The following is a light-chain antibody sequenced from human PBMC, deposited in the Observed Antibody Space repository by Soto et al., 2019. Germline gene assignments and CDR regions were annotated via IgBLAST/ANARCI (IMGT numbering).Light chain of an antibody. CDR1: QGISSY. CDR2: AAS. CDR3: QQYYSYPFLT. V-gene: IGKV1-8*01. Sequence: AIRMTQSPSSFSASTGDRVTITCRASQGISSYLAWYQQKPGKAPKLLIYAASTLQSGVPSRFSGSGYGTDFTLTISCLQSEDFATYYCQQYYSYPFLTFGGGTKVEIK. J-gene: IGKJ4*01.